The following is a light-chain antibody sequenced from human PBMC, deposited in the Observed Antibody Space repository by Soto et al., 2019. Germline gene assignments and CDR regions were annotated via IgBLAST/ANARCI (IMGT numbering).Light chain of an antibody. V-gene: IGKV3-15*01. CDR3: QEYNCRSS. CDR1: QNVAGD. Sequence: RVTTQSPATLSVSPGERATLSCRASQNVAGDLAWYQQKPGQAPRLLIYRTSTRATGIPARFSGSGSGTEFTLTISSLQSEDFAVYSCQEYNCRSSFGQGTKVEIK. CDR2: RTS. J-gene: IGKJ1*01.